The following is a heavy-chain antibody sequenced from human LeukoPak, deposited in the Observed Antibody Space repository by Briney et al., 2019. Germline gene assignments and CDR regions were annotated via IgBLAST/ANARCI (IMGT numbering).Heavy chain of an antibody. Sequence: GGSLRLSCAASGFAFSSYVIRWVRQAPGKGLEWVSSSSGNGDSYYADSVKGRFTVSRDNSRNTLYLQMNNLRIEYSAVYYCTKAPLMSCTGAFCYPFDSWGQGVLVTVSS. CDR3: TKAPLMSCTGAFCYPFDS. D-gene: IGHD2-8*02. J-gene: IGHJ4*02. V-gene: IGHV3-23*01. CDR1: GFAFSSYV. CDR2: SSGNGDS.